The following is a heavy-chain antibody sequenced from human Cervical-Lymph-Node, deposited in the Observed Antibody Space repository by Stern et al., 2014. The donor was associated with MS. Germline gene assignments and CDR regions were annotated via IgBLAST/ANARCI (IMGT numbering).Heavy chain of an antibody. J-gene: IGHJ4*02. CDR2: MNPSGGST. CDR3: ARDAHGDSFDY. Sequence: QVQLVQSGAEVKQPGASVKVSCEASGYTFNRYYMHWVGQAPGQGLEWMGMMNPSGGSTNYAQKFQGRVTMTRDTSTSTVYMELNSLRSDDTATYYCARDAHGDSFDYWGQGTLVTVSS. CDR1: GYTFNRYY. D-gene: IGHD4-17*01. V-gene: IGHV1-46*02.